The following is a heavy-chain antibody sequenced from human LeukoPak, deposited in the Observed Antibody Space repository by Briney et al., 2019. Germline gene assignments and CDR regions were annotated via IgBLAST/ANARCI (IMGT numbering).Heavy chain of an antibody. Sequence: SETLSLTCAVYGGSFSGYYWSWIRQPPGKGLEWIGEINHSGSTYYNPSLKSRVTISVDTSKNQFSLKLSSVTAADTAVYYCARPPSGSYLGYWGQGTLVTVSS. CDR2: INHSGST. CDR3: ARPPSGSYLGY. J-gene: IGHJ4*02. V-gene: IGHV4-34*01. CDR1: GGSFSGYY. D-gene: IGHD1-26*01.